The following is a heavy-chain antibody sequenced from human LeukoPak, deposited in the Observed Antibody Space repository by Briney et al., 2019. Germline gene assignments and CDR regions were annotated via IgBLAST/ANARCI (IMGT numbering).Heavy chain of an antibody. CDR1: GFTFSSYT. V-gene: IGHV3-64D*06. D-gene: IGHD3-10*01. CDR2: ISNNGGST. Sequence: GGSLRLSCSASGFTFSSYTMHWVRQAPGKGLEHVSAISNNGGSTNYADSVKGRFTISRDNSKNTLYLQMSSLRAEDTAVYYFHGLWSWGQGTLVTVSS. CDR3: HGLWS. J-gene: IGHJ5*02.